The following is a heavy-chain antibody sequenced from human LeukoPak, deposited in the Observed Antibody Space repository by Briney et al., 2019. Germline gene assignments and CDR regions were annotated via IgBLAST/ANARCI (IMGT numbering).Heavy chain of an antibody. V-gene: IGHV3-21*01. CDR2: ISSSSSYI. CDR3: ARLGRGTNWNYPLGGYYMDV. Sequence: GGSLRLSCAASGFTFSSYSMNWVRQAPGKGLEWVSSISSSSSYIYYADSVKGRFTISRDNAKNSLYLQMNSLRAEDTAVYYCARLGRGTNWNYPLGGYYMDVWGKGTTVTVSS. CDR1: GFTFSSYS. D-gene: IGHD1-7*01. J-gene: IGHJ6*03.